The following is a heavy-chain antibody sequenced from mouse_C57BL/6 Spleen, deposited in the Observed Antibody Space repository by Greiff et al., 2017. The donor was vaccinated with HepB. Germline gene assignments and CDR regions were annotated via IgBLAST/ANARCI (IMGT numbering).Heavy chain of an antibody. D-gene: IGHD2-4*01. Sequence: QVQLQQPGAELVKPGASVKLSCKASGYTFTSYWMHWVKQRPGRGLEWIGRIDPNSGGTKYNEKFKSKATLTVDKPSSTAYMQLSSLTSEDSAVYYCARWDHYDDGGELNYYAMDYWGQGTSVTVSS. CDR2: IDPNSGGT. V-gene: IGHV1-72*01. CDR1: GYTFTSYW. J-gene: IGHJ4*01. CDR3: ARWDHYDDGGELNYYAMDY.